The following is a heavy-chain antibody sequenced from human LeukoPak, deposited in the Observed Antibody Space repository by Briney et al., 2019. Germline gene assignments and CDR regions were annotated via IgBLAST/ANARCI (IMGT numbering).Heavy chain of an antibody. CDR3: ARGRKIAAPGWWRLGGYYFDY. CDR1: SDSISSSSYY. J-gene: IGHJ4*02. Sequence: SETLSLTCTVSSDSISSSSYYWGYIRQPPGEGLEWIGSIYYSGSTFYNPSLKSRVTISVDTSKNQFSLKLSSVTAADTAVYYCARGRKIAAPGWWRLGGYYFDYWGQGTLVTVSS. D-gene: IGHD2-21*01. V-gene: IGHV4-39*07. CDR2: IYYSGST.